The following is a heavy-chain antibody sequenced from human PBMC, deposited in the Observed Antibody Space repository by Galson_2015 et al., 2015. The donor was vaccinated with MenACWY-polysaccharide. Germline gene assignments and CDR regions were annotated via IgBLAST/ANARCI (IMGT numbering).Heavy chain of an antibody. J-gene: IGHJ4*02. CDR2: IYHSGST. D-gene: IGHD1-26*01. CDR3: ARVEKYSGSYYILH. CDR1: DYSIRSGYF. Sequence: SETLSLTCAVSDYSIRSGYFWGWIRQPPGKGLEWIASIYHSGSTYYNPSLKSRVTISVDTSKNQFSLKLSSVTAADTAVYYCARVEKYSGSYYILHWVQGTLVTVSS. V-gene: IGHV4-38-2*01.